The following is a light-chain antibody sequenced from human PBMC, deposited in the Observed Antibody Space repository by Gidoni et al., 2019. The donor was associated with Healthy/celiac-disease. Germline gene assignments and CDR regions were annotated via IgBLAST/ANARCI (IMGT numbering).Light chain of an antibody. J-gene: IGKJ3*01. Sequence: IVLTQSAATLSLSPGERATLSCRASQSVSSYLAWYQQKPGQAPRLLIYDASNRATGIPARFSGSGSGTDFTLTISSLEPEDFAVYYCQQRSNWPPLFTFGPGTKVDIK. CDR1: QSVSSY. V-gene: IGKV3-11*01. CDR3: QQRSNWPPLFT. CDR2: DAS.